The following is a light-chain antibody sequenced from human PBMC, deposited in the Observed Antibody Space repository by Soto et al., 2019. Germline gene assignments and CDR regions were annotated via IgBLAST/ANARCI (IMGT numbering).Light chain of an antibody. CDR1: SSDVGGYNY. V-gene: IGLV2-14*01. J-gene: IGLJ3*02. Sequence: QSALTQPASVSGSPGQLITISCTGTSSDVGGYNYVSWYQQHPGKAPKLMIYDVSNRPSGVSNRFSGSKSGNTASLTISGLQAEDEADYYCSSYTSSSTNWVFGGGTKVTVL. CDR3: SSYTSSSTNWV. CDR2: DVS.